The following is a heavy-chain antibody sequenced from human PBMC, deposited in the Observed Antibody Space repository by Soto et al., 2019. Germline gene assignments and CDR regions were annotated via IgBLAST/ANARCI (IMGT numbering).Heavy chain of an antibody. CDR3: SVRHRRPTYYISPSLTMVRGVITTQELIDY. J-gene: IGHJ4*02. CDR1: GGTFSSYA. Sequence: QVQLVQSGAEVKKPGASVNVSCKASGGTFSSYAISWVRQAPGQGLEWMVGIIPIFVTANYAQKFQGRVTITADESTSTAYTELSSLRSEDTAVYYCSVRHRRPTYYISPSLTMVRGVITTQELIDYWGQGTLVTVSS. CDR2: IIPIFVTA. V-gene: IGHV1-69*01. D-gene: IGHD3-10*01.